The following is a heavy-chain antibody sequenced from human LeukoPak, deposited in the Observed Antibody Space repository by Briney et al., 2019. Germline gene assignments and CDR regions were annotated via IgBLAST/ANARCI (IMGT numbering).Heavy chain of an antibody. CDR1: GFTFSSYA. D-gene: IGHD3-3*01. J-gene: IGHJ5*02. Sequence: GGSLRLSCAASGFTFSSYAMSWVRQAPGKGLEWVANIKQDGSEKYYVDSVKGRFTISRDNAKNSLYLQMNSLRAEDTAVYYCATERTYYDFWSGPRPWGQGTLVTVSS. CDR3: ATERTYYDFWSGPRP. V-gene: IGHV3-7*01. CDR2: IKQDGSEK.